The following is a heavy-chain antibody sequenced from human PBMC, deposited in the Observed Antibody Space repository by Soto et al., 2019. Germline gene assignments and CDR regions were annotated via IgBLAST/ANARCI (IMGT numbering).Heavy chain of an antibody. D-gene: IGHD2-2*01. J-gene: IGHJ6*02. CDR1: GFTFDDYA. CDR3: AKDIAKGPRQLYGMDV. V-gene: IGHV3-43D*03. CDR2: ISWDGGST. Sequence: GGSLRLSCAASGFTFDDYAMHWVRQAPGKGLEWVSLISWDGGSTYYADSVKGRFTISRDNSKNSLYLQMNSLRAEDTALYYCAKDIAKGPRQLYGMDVWGQGTTVTVSS.